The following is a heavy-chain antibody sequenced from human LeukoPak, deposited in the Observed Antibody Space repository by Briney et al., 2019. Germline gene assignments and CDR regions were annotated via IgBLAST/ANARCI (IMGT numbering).Heavy chain of an antibody. J-gene: IGHJ6*03. CDR2: MNPNSGNT. CDR3: ARDWGSQGIGSSWYYMDV. CDR1: GYTFTSYD. Sequence: ASVKVSCKASGYTFTSYDINWVRQATGQGLEWMGWMNPNSGNTGYAQKFQGRVTITADESTSTAYMELSSLRSEDTAVYYCARDWGSQGIGSSWYYMDVWGKGTTVTVSS. V-gene: IGHV1-8*01. D-gene: IGHD6-13*01.